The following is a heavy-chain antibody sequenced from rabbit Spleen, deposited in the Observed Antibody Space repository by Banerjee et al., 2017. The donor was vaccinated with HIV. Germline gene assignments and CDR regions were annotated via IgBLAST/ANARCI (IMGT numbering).Heavy chain of an antibody. J-gene: IGHJ2*01. CDR3: ARNYVNAFDP. Sequence: QSLEESGGDLVKPGASLALTCTASGFSFSTSYYMCWVRQTPGKGLECIACIYADRSGSTYYANWAKGRFTISRTSSTTVTLEMTSLTAADTATYFCARNYVNAFDPWGQGTLVTVS. CDR1: GFSFSTSYY. CDR2: IYADRSGST. D-gene: IGHD1-1*01. V-gene: IGHV1S40*01.